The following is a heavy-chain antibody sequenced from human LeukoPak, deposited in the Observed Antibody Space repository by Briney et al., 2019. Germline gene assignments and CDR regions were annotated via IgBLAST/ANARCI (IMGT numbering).Heavy chain of an antibody. D-gene: IGHD2-21*02. CDR1: GFTFSYHW. J-gene: IGHJ4*02. CDR2: IDGGGSST. Sequence: GGSLRLSCGASGFTFSYHWMHWVRQVPGKGLVWVSRIDGGGSSTSYADSVKGRFSISRDNAKSTLYLQMSSLRAEDTAVYYCVREDTPATANYWGQGTLVTISS. V-gene: IGHV3-74*01. CDR3: VREDTPATANY.